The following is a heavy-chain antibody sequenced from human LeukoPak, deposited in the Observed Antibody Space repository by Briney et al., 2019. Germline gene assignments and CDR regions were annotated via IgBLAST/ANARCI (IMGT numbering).Heavy chain of an antibody. J-gene: IGHJ4*02. CDR1: GYTFTMNG. Sequence: ASVKVSCKASGYTFTMNGISWVRQAPGQGLEWMGWISSYNGKTNYAQRLQGRVTMTTDTSTSTAYMELRSLRSEDTAVYYCAREGLGGTFDYWGQGTLVTVSS. V-gene: IGHV1-18*01. CDR3: AREGLGGTFDY. D-gene: IGHD1-1*01. CDR2: ISSYNGKT.